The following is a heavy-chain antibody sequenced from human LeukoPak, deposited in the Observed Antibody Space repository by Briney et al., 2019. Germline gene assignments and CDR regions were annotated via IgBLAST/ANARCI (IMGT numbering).Heavy chain of an antibody. Sequence: GGSLRLSCAASGFTFSSYGMHWVRQAPGKGLEWVAFIRYDGSNKYYADSVKGRFTISRDNSKNTLYLQMNSLRAEDTAVYYCARDEHSSGYYFDYWGQGTLVTVSS. D-gene: IGHD3-22*01. CDR3: ARDEHSSGYYFDY. J-gene: IGHJ4*02. CDR1: GFTFSSYG. CDR2: IRYDGSNK. V-gene: IGHV3-30*02.